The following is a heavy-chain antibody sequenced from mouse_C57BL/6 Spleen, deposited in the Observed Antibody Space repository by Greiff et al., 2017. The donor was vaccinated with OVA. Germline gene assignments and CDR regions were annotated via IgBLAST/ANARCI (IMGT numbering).Heavy chain of an antibody. CDR2: IDPSDSYT. Sequence: VQLQQSGAELVKPGASVKLSCKASGYTFTSYWMQWVKQRPGQGLEWIGEIDPSDSYTNYNQKFKGKATLTVDTSSSTAYMQLSSLTSEDSAVYYCACWDGYWGQGTTLTVSS. V-gene: IGHV1-50*01. CDR3: ACWDGY. J-gene: IGHJ2*01. D-gene: IGHD4-1*01. CDR1: GYTFTSYW.